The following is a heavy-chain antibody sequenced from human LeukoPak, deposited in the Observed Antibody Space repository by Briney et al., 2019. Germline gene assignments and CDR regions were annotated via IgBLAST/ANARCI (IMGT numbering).Heavy chain of an antibody. D-gene: IGHD1-1*01. V-gene: IGHV3-30*18. J-gene: IGHJ4*02. CDR1: GFTFSSYG. CDR3: AKDQGGTTYSNDY. Sequence: GGSLRLSCAASGFTFSSYGMHWVRQAPGKGLEWVAVISYDGSNKYYADSVKGRFTISRDNSKNTLYLQMNSLRAEDTAVYYCAKDQGGTTYSNDYWGQGTLVAVSS. CDR2: ISYDGSNK.